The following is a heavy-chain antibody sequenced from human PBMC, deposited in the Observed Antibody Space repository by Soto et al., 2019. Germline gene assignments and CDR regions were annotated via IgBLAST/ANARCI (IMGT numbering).Heavy chain of an antibody. V-gene: IGHV1-69*13. CDR2: IIPIFGTA. D-gene: IGHD6-19*01. CDR3: ARGTVAGLYYYYGMDV. J-gene: IGHJ6*02. Sequence: ASVKVSCKASGGTFSSYAMRWVRQAPGQGLEWMGGIIPIFGTANYAQKFQGRVTITADESTSTAYMELSSLRSEDTAVYYCARGTVAGLYYYYGMDVWGQGTTVTVSS. CDR1: GGTFSSYA.